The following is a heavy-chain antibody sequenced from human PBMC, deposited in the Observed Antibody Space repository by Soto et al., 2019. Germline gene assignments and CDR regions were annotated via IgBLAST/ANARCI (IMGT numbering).Heavy chain of an antibody. D-gene: IGHD3-10*01. J-gene: IGHJ6*02. Sequence: GESLKISCKGSGYSFTSYWISWVRQMPGKGLERMGRIDPSDSYTNYSPSFQGHVTISADKSISTAYLQWSSLKASDTAMYYCARPLYYGSGSYYGVPYYYYGMDVWGQGTTVTVSS. CDR3: ARPLYYGSGSYYGVPYYYYGMDV. CDR2: IDPSDSYT. CDR1: GYSFTSYW. V-gene: IGHV5-10-1*01.